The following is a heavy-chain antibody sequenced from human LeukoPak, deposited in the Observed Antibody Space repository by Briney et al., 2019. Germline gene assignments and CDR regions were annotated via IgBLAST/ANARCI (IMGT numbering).Heavy chain of an antibody. CDR3: ARIPPGEWELLGDY. D-gene: IGHD1-26*01. J-gene: IGHJ4*02. CDR2: IYSGGST. CDR1: GLTVSSNY. V-gene: IGHV3-66*01. Sequence: GGSLRLSCAASGLTVSSNYMSWVRQAPGKGLEWVSVIYSGGSTYYADSVKGRFTISRDSSKNTLYLQMNSLRAEDTAVYYCARIPPGEWELLGDYWGQGTLVTVSS.